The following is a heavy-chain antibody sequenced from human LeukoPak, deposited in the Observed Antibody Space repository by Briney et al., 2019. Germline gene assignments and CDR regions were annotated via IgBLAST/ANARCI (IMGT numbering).Heavy chain of an antibody. CDR1: GFTFSTYG. J-gene: IGHJ5*02. V-gene: IGHV3-23*01. D-gene: IGHD5-24*01. CDR3: TKRPNTDGYNS. CDR2: ISGSGDNT. Sequence: GGSLRLSCAVSGFTFSTYGMSWARQAPGKGLEWVSVISGSGDNTYYADSVKGRFTISRDNFKNTLYLQMNSPRAEDTALYYCTKRPNTDGYNSWGQGTLVTVSS.